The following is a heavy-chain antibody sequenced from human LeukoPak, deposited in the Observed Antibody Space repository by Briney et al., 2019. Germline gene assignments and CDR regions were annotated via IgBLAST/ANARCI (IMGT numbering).Heavy chain of an antibody. J-gene: IGHJ4*02. D-gene: IGHD6-19*01. CDR1: GGTFSSYA. CDR2: IIPIFGTA. Sequence: GASVKASCKASGGTFSSYAISWVRQAPGQGLEWMGGIIPIFGTANYAQKFQGRVTMTRDTSTNIVYMELSSLGSEDTAVYYCASEIAMTGYFDYWGQGTLVTVSS. V-gene: IGHV1-69*05. CDR3: ASEIAMTGYFDY.